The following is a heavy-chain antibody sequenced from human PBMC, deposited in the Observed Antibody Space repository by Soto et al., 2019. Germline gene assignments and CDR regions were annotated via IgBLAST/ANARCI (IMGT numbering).Heavy chain of an antibody. Sequence: ASVKVSCKASGYTFTSYYMHWVRQAPGQGLEWMGIINPSGGSTSYAQKFQGRVTMTRDTSTSTVYMELSSLRSEDTAVYYCARVDCSGGRCYSLITSGTDYYGMDVWGQGTKVTVSS. CDR1: GYTFTSYY. D-gene: IGHD2-15*01. J-gene: IGHJ6*02. CDR3: ARVDCSGGRCYSLITSGTDYYGMDV. CDR2: INPSGGST. V-gene: IGHV1-46*01.